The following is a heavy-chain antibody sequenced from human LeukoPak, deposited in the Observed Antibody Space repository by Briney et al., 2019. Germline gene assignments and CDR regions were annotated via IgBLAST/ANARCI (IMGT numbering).Heavy chain of an antibody. CDR1: GFTFSNAW. CDR2: IKSKTDGGTT. V-gene: IGHV3-15*01. CDR3: TTGEKRGGQQLWYYYMDV. J-gene: IGHJ6*03. D-gene: IGHD6-13*01. Sequence: PGGSLRLSCAASGFTFSNAWMSWVRQAPGKGLEWVGRIKSKTDGGTTDYAAPVKGRFTISRDDSKNTLYLQMNSLKTEDTAVYYCTTGEKRGGQQLWYYYMDVRGKGTTVTVSS.